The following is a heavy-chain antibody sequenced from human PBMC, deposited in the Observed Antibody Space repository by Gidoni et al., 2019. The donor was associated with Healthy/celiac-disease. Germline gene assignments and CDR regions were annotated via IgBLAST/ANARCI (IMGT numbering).Heavy chain of an antibody. CDR2: ISSSSSYI. J-gene: IGHJ3*02. D-gene: IGHD3-22*01. CDR1: GFTFSSYS. Sequence: EVQLVASGGGLVKPGRSLRLSCAASGFTFSSYSMNWVRQAPGKGLEWVSSISSSSSYIYYADSVKGRFIISRDNAKNSLYLQMNSLRAEDTAVYYCAREVFGITMIVVRAFDIWGQGTMVTVSS. CDR3: AREVFGITMIVVRAFDI. V-gene: IGHV3-21*01.